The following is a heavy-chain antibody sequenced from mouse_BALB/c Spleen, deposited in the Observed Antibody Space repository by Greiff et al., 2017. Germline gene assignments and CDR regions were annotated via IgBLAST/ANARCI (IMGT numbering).Heavy chain of an antibody. CDR2: IYPGSGNT. CDR1: GYTFTDYY. D-gene: IGHD2-4*01. Sequence: QVQLQQSGPELVKPGASVKISCKASGYTFTDYYINWVKQKPGQGLEWIGWIYPGSGNTKYNEKFKGKATLTVDTSTSTAYMQLSSLTSEDTAVYFCASGDYDYPFAYWGQGTLVTVSA. J-gene: IGHJ3*01. V-gene: IGHV1-84*02. CDR3: ASGDYDYPFAY.